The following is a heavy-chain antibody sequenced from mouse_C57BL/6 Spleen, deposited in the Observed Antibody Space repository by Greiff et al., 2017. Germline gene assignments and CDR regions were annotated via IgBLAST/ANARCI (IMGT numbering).Heavy chain of an antibody. J-gene: IGHJ4*01. CDR1: GISITTGNYR. CDR2: IYYSGTI. D-gene: IGHD2-4*01. CDR3: ARDYYDYDVYAMDY. Sequence: EVHLVESGPGLVKPSQTVFLTCTVTGISITTGNYRWSWIRQFPGNKLEWIGYIYYSGTITYNPSRTSRTTITRDTPKNQFFLEMNSLTAEDTATYYCARDYYDYDVYAMDYWGQGTSVTVSS. V-gene: IGHV3-5*01.